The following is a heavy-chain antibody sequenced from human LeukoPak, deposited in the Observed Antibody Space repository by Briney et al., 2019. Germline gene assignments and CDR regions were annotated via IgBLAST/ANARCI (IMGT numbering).Heavy chain of an antibody. CDR3: AKDGHCRDSGCTTQSAVAGYGDS. Sequence: PGGSLRLSCAASGLTFSIYTMNWVRQAAGRGLEWVSIIHHNGEGTFYADSVQGRLTISRDNSKNTVYLQMNCLRAENTGIYYCAKDGHCRDSGCTTQSAVAGYGDSWGQGTLVTVSS. J-gene: IGHJ4*02. V-gene: IGHV3-23*01. D-gene: IGHD6-19*01. CDR2: IHHNGEGT. CDR1: GLTFSIYT.